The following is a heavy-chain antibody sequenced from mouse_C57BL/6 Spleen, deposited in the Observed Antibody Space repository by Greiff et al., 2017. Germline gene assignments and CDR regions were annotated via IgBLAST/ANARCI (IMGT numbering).Heavy chain of an antibody. D-gene: IGHD1-1*01. Sequence: VQLKESGPGMVKPSQSLSLTCTVTGYSITSGYDWHWIRHFPGNKLEWMGYISYSGSTNYNPSLKSRISITHDTSKNHFFLKLNSVTTEDTATYYCARSNYYGSSYDWYFDVWGTGTTVTVSS. V-gene: IGHV3-1*01. CDR3: ARSNYYGSSYDWYFDV. CDR2: ISYSGST. CDR1: GYSITSGYD. J-gene: IGHJ1*03.